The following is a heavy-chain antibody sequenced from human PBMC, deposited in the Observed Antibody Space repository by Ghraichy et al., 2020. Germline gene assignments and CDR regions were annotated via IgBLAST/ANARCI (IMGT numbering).Heavy chain of an antibody. D-gene: IGHD6-25*01. V-gene: IGHV4-31*03. Sequence: SETLSLTCTVSGGSISSGAYYWSWIRQHPGKGLEWIGYIYYSGSTYYNPSLKSRVTISVETSKNQFSLKLSSVTAADTAVYYCARDRGVAAWFDPWGQGTLVTVSS. CDR2: IYYSGST. CDR1: GGSISSGAYY. CDR3: ARDRGVAAWFDP. J-gene: IGHJ5*02.